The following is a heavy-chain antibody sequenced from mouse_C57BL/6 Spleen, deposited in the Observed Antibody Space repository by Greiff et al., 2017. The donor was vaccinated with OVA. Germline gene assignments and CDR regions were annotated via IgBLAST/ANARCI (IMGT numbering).Heavy chain of an antibody. CDR1: GYSFTGYF. Sequence: EVQLQQSGPELVKPGDSVKISCKASGYSFTGYFMNWVMQSHGKSLEWIGRINPYNGDTFYNQKFKGKATLTVDKSSSTAHMELRSLTSEDAAVYYCARLEQKGYFDYWGQGTTLTVSS. V-gene: IGHV1-20*01. CDR3: ARLEQKGYFDY. J-gene: IGHJ2*01. CDR2: INPYNGDT.